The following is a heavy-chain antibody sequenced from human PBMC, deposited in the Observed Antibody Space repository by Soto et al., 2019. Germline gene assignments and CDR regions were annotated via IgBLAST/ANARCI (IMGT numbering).Heavy chain of an antibody. D-gene: IGHD6-13*01. J-gene: IGHJ6*02. V-gene: IGHV3-33*01. CDR3: ARVRRWLPSSSSWKYYYYGMDV. CDR1: GFTFSSYG. Sequence: GGSLRLSCAASGFTFSSYGMHWVRQAPGKGLEWVAVIWYDGSNKYYADSVKGRFTISRDNSKNTLYLQMNSLRAEDTAVYYCARVRRWLPSSSSWKYYYYGMDVWGQGTTVTVSS. CDR2: IWYDGSNK.